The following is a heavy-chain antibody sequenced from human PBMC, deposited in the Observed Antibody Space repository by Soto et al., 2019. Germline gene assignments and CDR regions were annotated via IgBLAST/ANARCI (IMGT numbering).Heavy chain of an antibody. D-gene: IGHD7-27*01. J-gene: IGHJ3*02. Sequence: SQTLSLTCAISGDSVSSNSAAWNLIRQSPSRGLEWLGRTYYRSKWYNDYAVSVKSRITINPDTSKNQFSLQLNSVTPEDTAVYYCAREELGIWGDAFDIWGQGTMVTVSS. CDR3: AREELGIWGDAFDI. CDR2: TYYRSKWYN. CDR1: GDSVSSNSAA. V-gene: IGHV6-1*01.